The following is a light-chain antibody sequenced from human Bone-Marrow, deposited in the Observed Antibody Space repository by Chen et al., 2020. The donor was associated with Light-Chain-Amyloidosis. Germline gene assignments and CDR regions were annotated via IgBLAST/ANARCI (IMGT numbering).Light chain of an antibody. CDR2: EVT. Sequence: QSALTQPSSASGSPGPSLTISCTGTSSDVGGDNHFSWYQQNPDKAPKLMIYEVTNRPSLVPDRFSGSKSDNTASLTSSGLQTEDEADYFCSSYTITNALVFGSGTRVTVL. J-gene: IGLJ1*01. V-gene: IGLV2-14*01. CDR1: SSDVGGDNH. CDR3: SSYTITNALV.